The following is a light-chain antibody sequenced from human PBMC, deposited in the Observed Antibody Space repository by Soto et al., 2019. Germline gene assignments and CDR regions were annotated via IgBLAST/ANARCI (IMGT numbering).Light chain of an antibody. Sequence: EIVVTQSPAPLSVSPGERATLACQASQSVSSKLAWYQQKPGQAPRLLIYAASTRATGIPARFSGSGSGTEFTLTISSLQSEDFAVYYCQQYNNWPWTFGQGTKVDIK. V-gene: IGKV3-15*01. CDR2: AAS. J-gene: IGKJ1*01. CDR3: QQYNNWPWT. CDR1: QSVSSK.